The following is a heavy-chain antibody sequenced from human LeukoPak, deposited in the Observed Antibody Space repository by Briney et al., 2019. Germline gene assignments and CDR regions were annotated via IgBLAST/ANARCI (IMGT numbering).Heavy chain of an antibody. V-gene: IGHV3-7*03. CDR3: ARDGFGTGSN. J-gene: IGHJ4*02. D-gene: IGHD3-16*01. CDR2: IKQDGSEK. Sequence: GGSLRLSCAASGFIFSNYAMTWVRQAPGKGLEWVANIKQDGSEKNYVDSVKGRFIISRDNAKNSLYLQMNTLRADDTAVYYCARDGFGTGSNWGQGTLVTVSS. CDR1: GFIFSNYA.